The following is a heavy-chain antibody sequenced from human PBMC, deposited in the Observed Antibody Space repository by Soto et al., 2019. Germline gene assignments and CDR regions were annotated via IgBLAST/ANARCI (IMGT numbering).Heavy chain of an antibody. V-gene: IGHV1-69*13. J-gene: IGHJ5*02. CDR2: IIPIFGTA. Sequence: ASVKVSCKASGGTLSSYAISWVRQAPGQGLEWMGGIIPIFGTANYAQKFQGRVTITADESTSTAYMELSSLRSEDTAVYYCARGCSGGSCYSGPWGQGTLVTVSS. D-gene: IGHD2-15*01. CDR1: GGTLSSYA. CDR3: ARGCSGGSCYSGP.